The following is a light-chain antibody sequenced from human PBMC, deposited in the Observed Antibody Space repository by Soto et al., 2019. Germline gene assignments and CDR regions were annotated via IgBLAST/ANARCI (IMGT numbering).Light chain of an antibody. CDR2: DAS. CDR1: QSVSSY. CDR3: QQRSNWPFT. V-gene: IGKV3-11*01. J-gene: IGKJ3*01. Sequence: EIVLTQSPATLSLSPGDRATLSCRASQSVSSYLAWYQQKPGQAPRLLIYDASNRATGIPARFSGSGSGTDFTLTISSLEPEDFAVYYCQQRSNWPFTFXPGTKVDIK.